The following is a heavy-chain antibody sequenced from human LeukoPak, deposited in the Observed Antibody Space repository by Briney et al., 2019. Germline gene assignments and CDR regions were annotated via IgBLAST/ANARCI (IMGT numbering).Heavy chain of an antibody. Sequence: SETLSLTCTVSGGSISSYYWSWIRQPPGKGLEWIGYIYYSGSTNYNPSLKSRVTISVDTSKNQFSLKLSSVTAADTAVYYCAKDQEVGLWFGESVFDYWGQGTLVTVSS. V-gene: IGHV4-59*01. CDR2: IYYSGST. J-gene: IGHJ4*02. CDR3: AKDQEVGLWFGESVFDY. D-gene: IGHD3-10*01. CDR1: GGSISSYY.